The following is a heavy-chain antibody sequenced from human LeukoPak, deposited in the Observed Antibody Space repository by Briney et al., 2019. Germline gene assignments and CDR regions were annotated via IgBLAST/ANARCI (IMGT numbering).Heavy chain of an antibody. CDR3: ARCETKYDFWSGYSRGYGMDV. CDR1: GFTFSSYW. J-gene: IGHJ6*02. D-gene: IGHD3-3*01. Sequence: PGGSLRLSCAASGFTFSSYWMSWVRQAPGKGLEWVANIKQDGSEKYYVDSAKGRFTISRDNAKNSLYLQMNSLRAEDTAVYYCARCETKYDFWSGYSRGYGMDVWGQGTTVTVSS. V-gene: IGHV3-7*01. CDR2: IKQDGSEK.